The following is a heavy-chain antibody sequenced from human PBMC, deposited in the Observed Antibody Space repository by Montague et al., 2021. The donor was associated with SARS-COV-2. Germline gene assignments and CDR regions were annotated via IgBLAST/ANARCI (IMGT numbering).Heavy chain of an antibody. CDR1: GFTFSSYS. J-gene: IGHJ5*02. CDR2: ISSNGGST. Sequence: SLRPSCAASGFTFSSYSMIWVRQAPGKGLEWVSTISSNGGSTYYADSVKGRFILSRDNSRNTVYMQMNNLRAEDTAVYYCAKGFTYYFASGGYPNYFDPWGQGTLVSVSS. D-gene: IGHD3-10*01. V-gene: IGHV3-23*01. CDR3: AKGFTYYFASGGYPNYFDP.